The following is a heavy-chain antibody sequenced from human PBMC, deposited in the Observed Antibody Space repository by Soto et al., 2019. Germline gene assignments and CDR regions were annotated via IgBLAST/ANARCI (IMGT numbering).Heavy chain of an antibody. D-gene: IGHD5-18*01. CDR3: LPSVLRYGSAAFDI. CDR2: INDDGTFT. J-gene: IGHJ3*02. V-gene: IGHV3-74*03. Sequence: EVQLVESGGGLVQPGGSLRLSCAASGFTFSRFWMHWVRQAPGEGLVWVSHINDDGTFTTYADSVKGRFTISRDNAENTVYLEMNSLRNEDTAAYYCLPSVLRYGSAAFDIWGQGTMVTVSS. CDR1: GFTFSRFW.